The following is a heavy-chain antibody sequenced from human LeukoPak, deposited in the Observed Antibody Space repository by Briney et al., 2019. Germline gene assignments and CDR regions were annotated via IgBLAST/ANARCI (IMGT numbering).Heavy chain of an antibody. J-gene: IGHJ3*02. CDR1: GYTFTGYY. D-gene: IGHD6-13*01. Sequence: ASVKVSCKASGYTFTGYYMHWVRQAPGQGLEWMGWISAYNGDTNYVQKLQGRVTMTTDTSTSTAYMELKSLRSDDTAVYYCAREEGAPIAAANIWGLGTKVTVSS. CDR3: AREEGAPIAAANI. CDR2: ISAYNGDT. V-gene: IGHV1-18*04.